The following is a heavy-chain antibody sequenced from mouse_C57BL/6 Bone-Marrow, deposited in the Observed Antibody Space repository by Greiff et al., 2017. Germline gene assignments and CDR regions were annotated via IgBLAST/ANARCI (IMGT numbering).Heavy chain of an antibody. Sequence: QVQLQQSGAELVRPGTSVKLSCKASGYTFTSYWMHWVKQRPGQGLEWIGVIDPSDSYTNYNQKFKGKATLTVDTSSSTAYMQLSSLTSEDSAVYYCARGRDYDAWFAYWGQGTLVTVSA. CDR1: GYTFTSYW. CDR3: ARGRDYDAWFAY. V-gene: IGHV1-59*01. D-gene: IGHD2-4*01. CDR2: IDPSDSYT. J-gene: IGHJ3*01.